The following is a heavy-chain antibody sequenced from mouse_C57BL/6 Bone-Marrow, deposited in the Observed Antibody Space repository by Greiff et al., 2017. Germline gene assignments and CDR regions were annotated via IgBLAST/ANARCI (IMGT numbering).Heavy chain of an antibody. CDR3: TVVATDYAMDY. Sequence: VNVVESGPELVKPGASVKISCKASGYAFSSSWMNWVKQRPGKGLEWIGRIYPGDGDTNYNGKFKGKATLTADKSSSTAYMQLSSLTSEDSAVYFGTVVATDYAMDYWGQGTSVTVSS. V-gene: IGHV1-82*01. CDR1: GYAFSSSW. CDR2: IYPGDGDT. D-gene: IGHD1-1*01. J-gene: IGHJ4*01.